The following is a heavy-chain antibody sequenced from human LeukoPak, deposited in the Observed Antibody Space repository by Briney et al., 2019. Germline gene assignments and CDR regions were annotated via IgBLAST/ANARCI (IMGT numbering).Heavy chain of an antibody. J-gene: IGHJ5*02. CDR3: AKSARAAAGTSWFDP. V-gene: IGHV3-21*04. CDR2: ISSSSSYI. Sequence: PGGSLRLSCAASGFTFSSYSMNWVRQAPGKGLEWVSSISSSSSYIYYADSVKGRFTISRDNSKNTLYLQMNSLRAEDTAAYYCAKSARAAAGTSWFDPWGQGTLVTVSS. D-gene: IGHD6-13*01. CDR1: GFTFSSYS.